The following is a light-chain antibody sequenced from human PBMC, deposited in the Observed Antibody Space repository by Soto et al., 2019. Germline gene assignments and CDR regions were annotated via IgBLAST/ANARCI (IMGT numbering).Light chain of an antibody. J-gene: IGKJ1*01. CDR2: EAS. Sequence: EIVLTQSPATLSLSPGERATLSCRASQSVSNNLAWYQQKPGQAPRLLIYEASNTATGIPARFSGSGSGTDFTLTISSLEPEDFAVYYCHQRSNWPPLTFGQGTKVEIK. V-gene: IGKV3-11*01. CDR3: HQRSNWPPLT. CDR1: QSVSNN.